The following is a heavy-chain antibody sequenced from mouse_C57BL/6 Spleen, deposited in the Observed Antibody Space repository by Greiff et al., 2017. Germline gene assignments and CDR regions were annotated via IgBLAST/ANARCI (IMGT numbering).Heavy chain of an antibody. D-gene: IGHD1-1*01. V-gene: IGHV8-12*01. CDR3: ARIITTVVSYYAMDY. CDR2: IYWDDDK. Sequence: QVTLKVSGPGILQSSQTLSLTCSFSGFSLSTSGMGVSWIRQPSGKGLEWLAHIYWDDDKRYNPFLKRRLTISKDTYRNQIFLKITRVDTADTDTYYCARIITTVVSYYAMDYWGQGTSVTVSS. J-gene: IGHJ4*01. CDR1: GFSLSTSGMG.